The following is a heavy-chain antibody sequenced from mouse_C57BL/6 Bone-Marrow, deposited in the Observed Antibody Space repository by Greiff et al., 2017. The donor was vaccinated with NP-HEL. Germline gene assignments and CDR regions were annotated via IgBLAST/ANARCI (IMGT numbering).Heavy chain of an antibody. J-gene: IGHJ2*01. Sequence: EVQGVESGAELVRPGASVKLSCTASGFNIKDDYMHWVKQRPEQGLEWIGWIDPENGDTEYASKFQGKATITADTSSNTAYLQLSSLTSEDTAVYYCTRNYAYYFDYWGQGTTLTVSS. CDR3: TRNYAYYFDY. V-gene: IGHV14-4*01. CDR1: GFNIKDDY. D-gene: IGHD2-1*01. CDR2: IDPENGDT.